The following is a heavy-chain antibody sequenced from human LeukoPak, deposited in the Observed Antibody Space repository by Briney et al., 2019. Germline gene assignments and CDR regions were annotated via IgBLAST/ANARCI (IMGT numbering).Heavy chain of an antibody. Sequence: ASVKVSCKASGYTFTSYGISWVRQAPRQGLEWMGWISAYNGNTNYAQKLQGRVTMTTDTSTSTAYMELRSLRSDDTAVYYCARDRDSSSRRGIDYWGQGTLVTVSS. J-gene: IGHJ4*02. D-gene: IGHD6-13*01. CDR3: ARDRDSSSRRGIDY. CDR2: ISAYNGNT. V-gene: IGHV1-18*01. CDR1: GYTFTSYG.